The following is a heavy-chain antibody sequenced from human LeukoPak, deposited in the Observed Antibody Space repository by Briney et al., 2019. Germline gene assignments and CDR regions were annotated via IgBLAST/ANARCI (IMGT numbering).Heavy chain of an antibody. CDR1: GFTVSSMY. CDR3: ARYSGVRGYYNYYYMDV. CDR2: IYGGGST. Sequence: GGSLRLSCAASGFTVSSMYMSWVRQAPGKGLEWVSVIYGGGSTFYADSVKGRFTISRDNSKNTLYLQMNSLRAEDTAVYYCARYSGVRGYYNYYYMDVWGKGTTVTISS. V-gene: IGHV3-53*01. D-gene: IGHD6-13*01. J-gene: IGHJ6*03.